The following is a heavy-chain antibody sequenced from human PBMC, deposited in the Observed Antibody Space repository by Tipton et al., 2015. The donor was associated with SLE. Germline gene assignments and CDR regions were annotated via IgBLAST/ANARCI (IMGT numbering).Heavy chain of an antibody. CDR2: INSDGSST. Sequence: SLRLSCAASGFTFSSYWMHWVRQAPGKGLVWVSRINSDGSSTSYADSVKGRFTISRDNAKNTLYLQMNSLRAENTAVYYCARVAWDLDAFDIWGQGTMVTVPS. CDR3: ARVAWDLDAFDI. J-gene: IGHJ3*02. V-gene: IGHV3-74*01. CDR1: GFTFSSYW. D-gene: IGHD1-26*01.